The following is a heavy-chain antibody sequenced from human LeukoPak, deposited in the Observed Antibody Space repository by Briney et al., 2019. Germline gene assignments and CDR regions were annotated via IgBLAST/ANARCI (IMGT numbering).Heavy chain of an antibody. V-gene: IGHV1-2*02. Sequence: GASVKVSCKASGYTLTGYYMHWVRQAPGQGLEWMGWINPNSGGTNYAQKFQGRVTMTRDTSISTAYMELSRLRSDDTAVYYCARADGLWFGESPGWFDPWGQGTLVTVSS. CDR1: GYTLTGYY. D-gene: IGHD3-10*01. CDR2: INPNSGGT. CDR3: ARADGLWFGESPGWFDP. J-gene: IGHJ5*02.